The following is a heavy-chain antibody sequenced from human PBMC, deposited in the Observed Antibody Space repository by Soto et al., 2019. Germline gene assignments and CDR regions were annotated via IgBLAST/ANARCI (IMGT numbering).Heavy chain of an antibody. CDR3: AREGVGRITFGSMGV. D-gene: IGHD3-16*01. J-gene: IGHJ6*03. Sequence: ASVKVSCKASGDTFTSYCISWVRQAPGQGLEWMGWISAYNGNTNYAQKLQGRVTMTTDTSTSTAYMELRSLRSDDTAVYYCAREGVGRITFGSMGVWGKGTTVTVSS. V-gene: IGHV1-18*01. CDR2: ISAYNGNT. CDR1: GDTFTSYC.